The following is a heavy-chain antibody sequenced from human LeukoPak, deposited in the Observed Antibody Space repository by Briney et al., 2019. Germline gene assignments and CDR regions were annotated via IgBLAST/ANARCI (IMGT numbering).Heavy chain of an antibody. J-gene: IGHJ5*02. CDR2: IYHSGNT. D-gene: IGHD3-3*01. CDR3: ARYNYDFWSGYSKWFDP. V-gene: IGHV4-4*02. CDR1: GDSISTNNW. Sequence: PSGTLSLTCAVSGDSISTNNWYNWVRQPPGKGLEWIGEIYHSGNTNYNPSLKSRVTISVDKSKNQFSLKLTSVTAADTAVYYCARYNYDFWSGYSKWFDPWGQGTLVTVSS.